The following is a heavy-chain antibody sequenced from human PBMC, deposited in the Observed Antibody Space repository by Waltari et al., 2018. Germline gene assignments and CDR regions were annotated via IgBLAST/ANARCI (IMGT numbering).Heavy chain of an antibody. Sequence: QVQLVQSGAEVKKPGSSVKVSCKASGGTFSSYAISWVRQDPGQGLEWMGGIIPIFGTANYAQKFQGRVTITADESTSTAYMELSSLRSEDTAVYYCARGDGGGENYYYGMDVWGQGTTVTVSS. V-gene: IGHV1-69*13. CDR1: GGTFSSYA. D-gene: IGHD3-16*01. CDR3: ARGDGGGENYYYGMDV. CDR2: IIPIFGTA. J-gene: IGHJ6*02.